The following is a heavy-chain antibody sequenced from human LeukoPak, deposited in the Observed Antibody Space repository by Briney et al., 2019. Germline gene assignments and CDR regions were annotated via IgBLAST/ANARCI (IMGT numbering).Heavy chain of an antibody. D-gene: IGHD2-21*02. V-gene: IGHV4-34*01. CDR2: INHSGST. Sequence: SETLSLTCAVYGGSFSGYYWSWIRQPPGKGLEWIGEINHSGSTTYNPSPKSRLAISVDTSKNQFSLKLSSVTGADTAVYYCATTGLGGDCYYWGQGTLVSVSS. CDR1: GGSFSGYY. J-gene: IGHJ4*02. CDR3: ATTGLGGDCYY.